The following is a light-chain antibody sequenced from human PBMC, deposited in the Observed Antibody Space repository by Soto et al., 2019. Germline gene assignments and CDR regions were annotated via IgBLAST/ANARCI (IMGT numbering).Light chain of an antibody. V-gene: IGLV2-14*03. CDR3: SSYTTSNTRQIV. CDR1: SSDVGGYNY. Sequence: LTQPASVSGSPGQSITISCTGTSSDVGGYNYVSWYQHHPGKAPKLMIYDVSNRPSGVSNRFSGSKSGNTASLTISWLQPEDEADYYCSSYTTSNTRQIVFGTGTKVTV. J-gene: IGLJ1*01. CDR2: DVS.